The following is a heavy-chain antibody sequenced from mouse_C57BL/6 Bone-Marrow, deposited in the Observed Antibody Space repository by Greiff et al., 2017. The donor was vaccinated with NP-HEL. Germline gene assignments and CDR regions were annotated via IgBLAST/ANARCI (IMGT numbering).Heavy chain of an antibody. V-gene: IGHV5-16*01. CDR1: GFTFSDYY. Sequence: EVQLVESEGGLVQPGSSMKLSCTASGFTFSDYYMAWVRQVPEKGLEWVANINYDGSSTYYLDSLKSRFIISRDNAKNILYLQMSSLKSEDTATYYCARSHYYGSSSYAMDYWGQGTSVTVSS. CDR3: ARSHYYGSSSYAMDY. J-gene: IGHJ4*01. D-gene: IGHD1-1*01. CDR2: INYDGSST.